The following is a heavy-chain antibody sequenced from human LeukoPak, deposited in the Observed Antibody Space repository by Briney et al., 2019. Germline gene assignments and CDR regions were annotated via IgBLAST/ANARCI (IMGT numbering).Heavy chain of an antibody. V-gene: IGHV4-4*02. CDR1: GGSISSSSW. Sequence: SETLSLTCAVSGGSISSSSWWSWVRQPPGKGLEWIGEIYHSGSTNYNPSLKSRVTISVDKSKNQFSLKLSSVTAADTAVYYCARDQWRSVSSGWYNWFDPWGQGTLVTVSS. D-gene: IGHD6-19*01. CDR2: IYHSGST. CDR3: ARDQWRSVSSGWYNWFDP. J-gene: IGHJ5*02.